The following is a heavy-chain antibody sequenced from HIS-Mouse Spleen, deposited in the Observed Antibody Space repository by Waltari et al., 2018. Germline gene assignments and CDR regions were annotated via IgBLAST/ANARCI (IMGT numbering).Heavy chain of an antibody. CDR2: ISYDGSNK. CDR1: GFTFSSYG. D-gene: IGHD1-26*01. V-gene: IGHV3-30*18. CDR3: AKDRGSPLYFDY. J-gene: IGHJ4*02. Sequence: QVQLVESGGGVGQPGRSLRLSCAASGFTFSSYGMHWVRQAPGKGLEWVAVISYDGSNKYYADSVKGRFTISRDNSKNTLYLQMNSLRAEDTAVYYCAKDRGSPLYFDYWGQGTLVTVSS.